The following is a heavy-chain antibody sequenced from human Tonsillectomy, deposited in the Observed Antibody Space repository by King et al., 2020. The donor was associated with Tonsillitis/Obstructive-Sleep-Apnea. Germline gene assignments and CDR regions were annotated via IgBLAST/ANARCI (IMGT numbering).Heavy chain of an antibody. J-gene: IGHJ5*02. Sequence: VQLVESGGGLVQPGGSLRLSCVASGFTFSTYARTWVRQAPGKGPEWVSGISVSNGGTYYADSVKGRFPISRDNSKNTLFLQMNSLRADDTALYYCAKDFAAVTGDPGSWGQGTLVTVSS. V-gene: IGHV3-23*04. CDR3: AKDFAAVTGDPGS. D-gene: IGHD6-19*01. CDR2: ISVSNGGT. CDR1: GFTFSTYA.